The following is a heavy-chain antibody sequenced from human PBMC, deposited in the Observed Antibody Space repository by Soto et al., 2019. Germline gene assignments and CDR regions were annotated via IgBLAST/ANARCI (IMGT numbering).Heavy chain of an antibody. V-gene: IGHV1-69*12. CDR2: IIPMFGTT. J-gene: IGHJ3*01. Sequence: QVQLVQSGAEVKKPGSSVKVSCKASGGTFSSYSITWVRQAPGQGLEWMGGIIPMFGTTNYAQKFQGRVTITADEATSTAFMELSSLRSEDTAVYYCEGYCYDGVNRDAFDFWGQGTMVIVSA. D-gene: IGHD3-22*01. CDR1: GGTFSSYS. CDR3: EGYCYDGVNRDAFDF.